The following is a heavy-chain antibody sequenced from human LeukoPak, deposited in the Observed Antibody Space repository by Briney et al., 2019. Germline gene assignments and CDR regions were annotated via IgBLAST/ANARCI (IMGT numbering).Heavy chain of an antibody. D-gene: IGHD3-9*01. J-gene: IGHJ6*02. CDR3: ARTSGDWLSWAWIGVDV. Sequence: PSETLSLTCAVSGGSISSSNWWSWVRQPPGKGLEWIGEIEYSGSTKYNPSLKSRVTISADTSKNQFSLKLSSVTAADTAVYYCARTSGDWLSWAWIGVDVWGQGTTVTVSS. CDR1: GGSISSSNW. V-gene: IGHV4-4*02. CDR2: IEYSGST.